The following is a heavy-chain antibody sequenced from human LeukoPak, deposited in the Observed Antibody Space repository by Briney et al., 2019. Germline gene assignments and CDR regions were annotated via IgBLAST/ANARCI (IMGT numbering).Heavy chain of an antibody. CDR1: GLTFSTYW. D-gene: IGHD2-2*01. Sequence: GGSLRLSCAASGLTFSTYWMNWVRQAPGKGLEWVANIKQDGSEKYYVDSVKGRFTISRNNAKKLVYLQMNSLRAEDTAIYYCARNARGPGDFWGQGTVVTVSS. CDR3: ARNARGPGDF. J-gene: IGHJ4*02. CDR2: IKQDGSEK. V-gene: IGHV3-7*01.